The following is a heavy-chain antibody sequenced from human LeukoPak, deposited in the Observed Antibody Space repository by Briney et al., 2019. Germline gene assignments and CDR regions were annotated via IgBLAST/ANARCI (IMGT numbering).Heavy chain of an antibody. Sequence: SETLSLTCTVSGYSISSGYYWGWIRQPPGKGLEWIGSIYHSGSTYNNPSLKSRVTISVDTSKNQFSLKLSSVTAADTAVYYCARYRAFDIWGQGTMVTVSS. J-gene: IGHJ3*02. CDR1: GYSISSGYY. V-gene: IGHV4-38-2*02. CDR2: IYHSGST. CDR3: ARYRAFDI.